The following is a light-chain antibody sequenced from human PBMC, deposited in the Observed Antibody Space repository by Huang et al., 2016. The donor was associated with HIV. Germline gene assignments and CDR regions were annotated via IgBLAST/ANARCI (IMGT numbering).Light chain of an antibody. CDR3: QQTYDTPPWT. V-gene: IGKV1-39*01. CDR1: QAVSVY. CDR2: ETS. J-gene: IGKJ1*01. Sequence: DIQMTQSPSSLSASVGDRVTITCRASQAVSVYLNWYQQKPGKAPKLLIYETSRLENGVPSRFSGSGSGTDFTLTIKRLQPEDFATYYCQQTYDTPPWTFGQGTKVEIK.